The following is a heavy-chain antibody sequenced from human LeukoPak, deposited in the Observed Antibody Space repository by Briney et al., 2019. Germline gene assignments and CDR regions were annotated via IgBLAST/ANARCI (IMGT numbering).Heavy chain of an antibody. CDR1: GFTFSSYG. V-gene: IGHV3-30*18. D-gene: IGHD1-26*01. CDR3: AKVGPSGSYSAPVDY. CDR2: ISYDGSNK. Sequence: PGGSLRLSCAASGFTFSSYGMHWVRQAPGKGLEWVAVISYDGSNKYYADSVKGRFTISRDNSKNTLYLQMNSLRAEDTAVYYCAKVGPSGSYSAPVDYWGQGTLVTVSS. J-gene: IGHJ4*02.